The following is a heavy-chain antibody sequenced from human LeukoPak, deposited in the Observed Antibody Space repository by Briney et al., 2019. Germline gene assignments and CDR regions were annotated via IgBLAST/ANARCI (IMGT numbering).Heavy chain of an antibody. CDR3: AKQESWSNFDS. J-gene: IGHJ4*02. CDR1: GFTFSSYA. CDR2: ISGSGGST. V-gene: IGHV3-23*01. Sequence: PGGSLRLSCAASGFTFSSYAMCWVRQAPGKGLEWVSAISGSGGSTFSADSVKGRFTISRDNSKNTLYLQMNSLRAEDTAVYYCAKQESWSNFDSWGQGTLVTVSS. D-gene: IGHD2-15*01.